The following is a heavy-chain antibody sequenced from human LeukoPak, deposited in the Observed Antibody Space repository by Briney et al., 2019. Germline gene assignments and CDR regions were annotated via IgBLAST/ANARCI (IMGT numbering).Heavy chain of an antibody. V-gene: IGHV4-59*01. J-gene: IGHJ4*02. CDR3: ARVGFWSGYYVDY. CDR2: IYYSGST. Sequence: PSETLSLTCTVSGGSISSYYWSWIRQPPGKGLEWIGYIYYSGSTNYNPSLKSRVTISVDTSKNQFSLELSSVTAADTAVYYCARVGFWSGYYVDYWGQGTLVTVSS. D-gene: IGHD3-3*01. CDR1: GGSISSYY.